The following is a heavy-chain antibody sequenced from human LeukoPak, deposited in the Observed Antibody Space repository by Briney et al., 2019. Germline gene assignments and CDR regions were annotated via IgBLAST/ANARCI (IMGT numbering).Heavy chain of an antibody. CDR3: ARQNYTHYYDRSGNYYYYHMDV. CDR1: GASLSGYY. V-gene: IGHV4-34*01. J-gene: IGHJ6*03. CDR2: INHSGST. Sequence: SETLSLTCTVYGASLSGYYWSWIRQSPGKGLEWIGEINHSGSTNYNPSLKSRVTLSLDTSNNQVSLNLTSVTAADTAVYYCARQNYTHYYDRSGNYYYYHMDVWGKGTTVTVSS. D-gene: IGHD3-22*01.